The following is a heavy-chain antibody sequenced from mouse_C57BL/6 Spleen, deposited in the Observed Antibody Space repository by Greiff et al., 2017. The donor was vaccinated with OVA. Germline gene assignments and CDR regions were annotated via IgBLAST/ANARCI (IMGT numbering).Heavy chain of an antibody. CDR3: ARRGDYYGNSHCCAMDY. CDR2: IYPGDGDT. D-gene: IGHD1-1*01. J-gene: IGHJ4*01. V-gene: IGHV1-82*01. Sequence: VQLQQSGPELVKPGASVKISCKASGYAFSSSWMNWVKQRPGKGLEWIGRIYPGDGDTNYNGKFKGKATLTADKSSSTAYMQLSSLTSEDSAVYFCARRGDYYGNSHCCAMDYWGQGTSVTVSS. CDR1: GYAFSSSW.